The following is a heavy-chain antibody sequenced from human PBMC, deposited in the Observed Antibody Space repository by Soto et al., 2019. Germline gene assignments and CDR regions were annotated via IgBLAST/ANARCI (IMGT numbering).Heavy chain of an antibody. CDR1: GGTFSSYA. CDR2: IIPIFGTA. D-gene: IGHD3-16*02. Sequence: QVQLVQSGAEVKKPGSSVKVSCKASGGTFSSYAISWVRQAPGQGLEWMGGIIPIFGTANYAQKFQGRVTITADESTSTAYMDLSSMRSEDTAVYYCARLDPPGRYEYNWFDPWGQGTLVTVSS. V-gene: IGHV1-69*01. J-gene: IGHJ5*02. CDR3: ARLDPPGRYEYNWFDP.